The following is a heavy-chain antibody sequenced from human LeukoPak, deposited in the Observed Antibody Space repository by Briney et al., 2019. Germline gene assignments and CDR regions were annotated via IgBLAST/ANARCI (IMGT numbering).Heavy chain of an antibody. Sequence: ASVKVSCKASGYTFAKFYIHWVRQAPGQGLEWMGIINPSGGTTSYAQKFQGRVSMTRDTSTSTVYMELSSLRSEDTAVYYCARSHFDTSGSPHYFDYWGQGTLVTVSS. CDR1: GYTFAKFY. CDR3: ARSHFDTSGSPHYFDY. CDR2: INPSGGTT. J-gene: IGHJ4*02. V-gene: IGHV1-46*01. D-gene: IGHD3-22*01.